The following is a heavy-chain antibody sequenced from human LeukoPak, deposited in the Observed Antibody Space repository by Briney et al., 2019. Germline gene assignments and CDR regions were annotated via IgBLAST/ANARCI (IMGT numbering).Heavy chain of an antibody. Sequence: SETLSLTCTVSGGSISSSSYHWGWIRQPPGKGLEWIGSISYSGSTYYNLSLKSRVTISVDTSKNQFSLKLNSLTAADTAVYFCARLGGVYGGYYFDYWGQGTLVTVSS. V-gene: IGHV4-39*01. CDR1: GGSISSSSYH. CDR2: ISYSGST. J-gene: IGHJ4*02. CDR3: ARLGGVYGGYYFDY. D-gene: IGHD2-8*02.